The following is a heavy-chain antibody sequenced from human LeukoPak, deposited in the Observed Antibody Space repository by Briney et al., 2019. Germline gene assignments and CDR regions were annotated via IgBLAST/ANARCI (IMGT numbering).Heavy chain of an antibody. CDR1: GFTFSNYG. CDR3: AKEVLDDNWITIDY. Sequence: GGSLRLSCAASGFTFSNYGMSWVRQAPGKGLEWVTGINASGGSAYADSAKGRFTISRDNSKNTLYMQMNSLRAEDTALYYCAKEVLDDNWITIDYWGQGILVSVSS. J-gene: IGHJ4*02. V-gene: IGHV3-23*01. CDR2: INASGGSA. D-gene: IGHD1-1*01.